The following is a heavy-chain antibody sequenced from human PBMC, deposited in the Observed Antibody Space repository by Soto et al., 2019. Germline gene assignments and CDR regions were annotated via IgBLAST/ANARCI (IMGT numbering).Heavy chain of an antibody. V-gene: IGHV3-30-3*01. CDR3: ARGNMDV. CDR2: VSHVGDNK. J-gene: IGHJ6*02. Sequence: QVQLVESGGGVVQPGRSLRLSCAASGFTFNLFTFHWVRQAPGRGLEWVAVVSHVGDNKFYADSVKGRFTISRDNSKNTLYPQMNSLRVDDTALYYCARGNMDVWGQGTTVTVSS. CDR1: GFTFNLFT.